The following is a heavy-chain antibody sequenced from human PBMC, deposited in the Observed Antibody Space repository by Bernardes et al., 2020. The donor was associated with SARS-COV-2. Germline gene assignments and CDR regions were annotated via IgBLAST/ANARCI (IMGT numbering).Heavy chain of an antibody. CDR2: ISWNSRII. D-gene: IGHD3-10*01. CDR1: RFTFGDYA. CDR3: AKDLGKFGDSSYGMDV. V-gene: IGHV3-9*01. J-gene: IGHJ6*02. Sequence: GGSLRLSCAASRFTFGDYAMHWVRQPPGQGLEWVSGISWNSRIINYVDSVRGRFTISRDNARSSLYLQMNSLRDEDTALYYCAKDLGKFGDSSYGMDVWGQGTTVTVSS.